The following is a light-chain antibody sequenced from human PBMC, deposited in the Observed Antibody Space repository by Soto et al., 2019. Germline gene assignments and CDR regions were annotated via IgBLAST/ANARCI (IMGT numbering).Light chain of an antibody. CDR3: QQYESSPLT. Sequence: EIVLTQSPGTLSLSAGERATLSCRASQRVTSSNLAWYQQKPGQAPRLLIHGASTRATGIPDRFTGGGSGTDFTLTVTRLEPEDSAVYYCQQYESSPLTFGGGTKVAIK. J-gene: IGKJ4*01. CDR1: QRVTSSN. V-gene: IGKV3-20*01. CDR2: GAS.